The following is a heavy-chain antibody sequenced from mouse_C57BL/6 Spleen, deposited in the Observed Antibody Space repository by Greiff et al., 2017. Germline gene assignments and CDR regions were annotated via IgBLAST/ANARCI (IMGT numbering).Heavy chain of an antibody. CDR2: IYPGSGST. CDR3: ARWVSGYAMDY. J-gene: IGHJ4*01. V-gene: IGHV1-55*01. Sequence: VQLQQPGAELVKPGASVTMSCKASGYTFTSYWITWVKQRPGQGLEWIGDIYPGSGSTNYNEKFKSKATLTVDTSSSTAYMQLSSLTSEDSAVYYCARWVSGYAMDYWGQGTSVTVSS. D-gene: IGHD3-1*01. CDR1: GYTFTSYW.